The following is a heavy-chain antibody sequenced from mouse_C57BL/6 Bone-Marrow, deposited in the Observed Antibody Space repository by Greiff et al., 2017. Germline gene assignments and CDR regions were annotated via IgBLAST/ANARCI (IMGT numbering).Heavy chain of an antibody. CDR2: ISNLAYSI. V-gene: IGHV5-15*01. Sequence: EVQGVESGGGLVQPGGSLKLSCAASGFTFSDYGMAWVRQAPRKGPEWVAFISNLAYSIYYADTVTGRFTISRENAKNTLYLEMSSLRSEDTAMYYCAREDGYSPYAMDYWGQGTSVTVSS. CDR1: GFTFSDYG. D-gene: IGHD2-3*01. J-gene: IGHJ4*01. CDR3: AREDGYSPYAMDY.